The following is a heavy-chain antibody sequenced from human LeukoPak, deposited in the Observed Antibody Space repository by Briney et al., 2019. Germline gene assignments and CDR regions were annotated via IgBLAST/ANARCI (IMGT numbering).Heavy chain of an antibody. D-gene: IGHD3-3*01. Sequence: GASVKVSCKASGYTFTGYYMHWVRQARGQGLEWMGWINPNSGGTNYAQKFQGRVTMTRDTSISTAYMELSRLRSDDTAVYYCARGEYDFWSGDDAFDIWGQGTMVTVSS. V-gene: IGHV1-2*02. CDR1: GYTFTGYY. J-gene: IGHJ3*02. CDR2: INPNSGGT. CDR3: ARGEYDFWSGDDAFDI.